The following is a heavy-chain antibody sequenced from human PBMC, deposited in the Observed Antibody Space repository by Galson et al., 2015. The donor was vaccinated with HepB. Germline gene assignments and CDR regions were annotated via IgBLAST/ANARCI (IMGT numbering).Heavy chain of an antibody. Sequence: SLRLSCEASGFTFSSYAMSWVRQAPGHGLEWVSTISASGDITYYADSVKGRFTISRDNSKNTLHLQMNSLRADDTAVYYCAKVQRPIAVAGTFDYWGQGILVTVSS. J-gene: IGHJ4*02. CDR2: ISASGDIT. CDR1: GFTFSSYA. V-gene: IGHV3-23*01. D-gene: IGHD6-19*01. CDR3: AKVQRPIAVAGTFDY.